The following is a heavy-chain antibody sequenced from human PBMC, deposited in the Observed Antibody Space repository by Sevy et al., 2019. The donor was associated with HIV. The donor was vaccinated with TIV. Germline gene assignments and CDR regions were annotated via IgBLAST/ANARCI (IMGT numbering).Heavy chain of an antibody. CDR1: GFTFSSYA. Sequence: GGSLRLSCAASGFTFSSYAMSWVRQAPGKGLEWVSAISGSGGSTYYADSVKGRFTISSENSENTLYLQMNSLRAEDTAVYYGAKAIITMVRGADYWGQGTLVTVSS. J-gene: IGHJ4*02. D-gene: IGHD3-10*01. CDR3: AKAIITMVRGADY. CDR2: ISGSGGST. V-gene: IGHV3-23*01.